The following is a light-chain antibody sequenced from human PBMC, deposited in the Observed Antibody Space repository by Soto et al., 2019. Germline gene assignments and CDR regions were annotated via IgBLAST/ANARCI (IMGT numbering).Light chain of an antibody. J-gene: IGKJ1*01. Sequence: DIQMTQSPSTLSASVGDRVTITCRASQSISTWLAWYQQKPGKAPELLIYDASSLQSGVPSRFSGSGSVTEFTLTISSLQPDDFATYYCLQYNTYSPWTFGQGTKVEIK. V-gene: IGKV1-5*01. CDR1: QSISTW. CDR2: DAS. CDR3: LQYNTYSPWT.